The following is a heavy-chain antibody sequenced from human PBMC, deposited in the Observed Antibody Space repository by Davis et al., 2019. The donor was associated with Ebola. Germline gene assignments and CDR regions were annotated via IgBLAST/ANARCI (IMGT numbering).Heavy chain of an antibody. D-gene: IGHD2-2*01. V-gene: IGHV4-30-2*01. CDR1: GGSISSGGYS. CDR3: ARGFPYCSSTSCLYYYYYMDV. Sequence: SETLSLTCAVSGGSISSGGYSWSWIRQPRGKGPEWIGYIYHSGNIYYNSSLKSRVTISVDRSKNQFSLKVTSVTAADTAVYYCARGFPYCSSTSCLYYYYYMDVWGKGTTVTVSS. CDR2: IYHSGNI. J-gene: IGHJ6*03.